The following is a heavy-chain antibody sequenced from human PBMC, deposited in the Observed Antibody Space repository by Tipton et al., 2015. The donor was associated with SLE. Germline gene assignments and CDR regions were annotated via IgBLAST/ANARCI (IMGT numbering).Heavy chain of an antibody. D-gene: IGHD2-15*01. V-gene: IGHV4-34*01. J-gene: IGHJ5*02. CDR1: GGSISGYY. Sequence: AGLVKPSETLSLTCTVSGGSISGYYWSWIRQPPGKGLEWIGEINHSGSTNYNPSLKSRVTISVDTSKNQFSLKLSSVTAADTAVYYCARVVGSYNWFDPWGQGTLVTVSS. CDR3: ARVVGSYNWFDP. CDR2: INHSGST.